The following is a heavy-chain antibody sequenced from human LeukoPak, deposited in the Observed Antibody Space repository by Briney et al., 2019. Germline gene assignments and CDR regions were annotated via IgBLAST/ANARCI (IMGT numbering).Heavy chain of an antibody. CDR3: ARVDYTSDY. D-gene: IGHD4-11*01. V-gene: IGHV4-61*02. CDR2: IYTSGST. CDR1: GGSISSGSYY. J-gene: IGHJ4*02. Sequence: SETLSLTCTVSGGSISSGSYYWSWIRQPAEKGLEWIGRIYTSGSTNYNPSLKSRVTISVDTSKNQFSLKLSSVTAADTAVYYCARVDYTSDYWGQGTLVTVSS.